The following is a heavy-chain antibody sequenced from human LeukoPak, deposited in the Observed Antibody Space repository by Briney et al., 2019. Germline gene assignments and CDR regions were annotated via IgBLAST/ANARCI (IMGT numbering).Heavy chain of an antibody. J-gene: IGHJ4*02. V-gene: IGHV3-33*01. D-gene: IGHD3-9*01. CDR1: GFIFSSYG. CDR3: ASSYYDILTGYQELDH. CDR2: IWYDGSNK. Sequence: GGSLRLSCAASGFIFSSYGMHWVRQDPGKEIEWVAVIWYDGSNKNYADSVKGRFTISRDNSKNTLYLQMNSLRAEDTAVYYCASSYYDILTGYQELDHWGQGTLVTVSS.